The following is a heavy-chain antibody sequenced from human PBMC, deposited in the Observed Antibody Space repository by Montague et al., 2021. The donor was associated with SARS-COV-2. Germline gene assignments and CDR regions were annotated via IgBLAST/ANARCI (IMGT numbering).Heavy chain of an antibody. J-gene: IGHJ4*02. CDR1: GFTFRDYW. V-gene: IGHV3-74*01. CDR2: IKGDGTNT. D-gene: IGHD2-21*01. Sequence: SLRLSCAASGFTFRDYWMHWVRQAPGKGLVWVSRIKGDGTNTIYADSVKGRFAISRDNAQNTVYLQMSSLRAEDAAVYYCVRDGDHWDFDYWGQGALVTVAS. CDR3: VRDGDHWDFDY.